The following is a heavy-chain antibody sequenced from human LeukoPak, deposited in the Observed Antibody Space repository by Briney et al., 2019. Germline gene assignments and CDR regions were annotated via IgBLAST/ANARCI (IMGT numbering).Heavy chain of an antibody. Sequence: GGSLRLSCAASGFTFSNHGMDWVRQAPGKGLEWVSAISGSGGSTYYADSVKGRFTISRDNSKNTLYLQMNSLRAEDTAVYYCAKVRYYYGSGSSQGSGWFDPWGQGTLVTVSS. D-gene: IGHD3-10*01. V-gene: IGHV3-23*01. CDR2: ISGSGGST. J-gene: IGHJ5*02. CDR3: AKVRYYYGSGSSQGSGWFDP. CDR1: GFTFSNHG.